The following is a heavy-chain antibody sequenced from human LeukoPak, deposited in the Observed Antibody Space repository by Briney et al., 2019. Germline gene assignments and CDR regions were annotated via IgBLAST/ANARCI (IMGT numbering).Heavy chain of an antibody. V-gene: IGHV3-21*01. CDR1: GFSINSYD. Sequence: GGSLRLSCTASGFSINSYDMNWVRQAPGKGLEWVSSISPKSDFIYYSDSVRGRFTISRDNADNSLCLQMNSLRAEDTAVYYCARADCSASTCYLRRSWFDPWGQGILVTVSS. D-gene: IGHD3-9*01. CDR2: ISPKSDFI. J-gene: IGHJ5*02. CDR3: ARADCSASTCYLRRSWFDP.